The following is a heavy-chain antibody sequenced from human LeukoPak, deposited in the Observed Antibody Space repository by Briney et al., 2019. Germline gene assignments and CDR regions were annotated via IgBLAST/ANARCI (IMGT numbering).Heavy chain of an antibody. D-gene: IGHD5-18*01. J-gene: IGHJ2*01. V-gene: IGHV1-69*13. CDR1: GYTFTSYY. Sequence: ASVKVSCKASGYTFTSYYMHWVRQAPGQGLEWMGGIIPIFGTANYAQKFQGRATITADESTSTAYMELSSLRSEDTAVYYCARDSYGTNWYFDLWGRGTLVTVSS. CDR2: IIPIFGTA. CDR3: ARDSYGTNWYFDL.